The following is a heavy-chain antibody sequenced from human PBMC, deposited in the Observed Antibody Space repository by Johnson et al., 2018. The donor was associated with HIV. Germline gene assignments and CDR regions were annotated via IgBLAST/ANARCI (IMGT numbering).Heavy chain of an antibody. V-gene: IGHV3-30*03. D-gene: IGHD3-22*01. CDR3: ARGPIITMIVVPAPWWVHI. CDR2: ISYDGSDK. CDR1: GFTFSSYG. J-gene: IGHJ3*02. Sequence: QVQLVESGGGVVQPGRSLRLSCAASGFTFSSYGMHWVRQAPGKGLEWAAVISYDGSDKYYADSVKGRFTISRDNSKNSLYLQMNSLRAEDTAVYYCARGPIITMIVVPAPWWVHIWGQGTMVTVSS.